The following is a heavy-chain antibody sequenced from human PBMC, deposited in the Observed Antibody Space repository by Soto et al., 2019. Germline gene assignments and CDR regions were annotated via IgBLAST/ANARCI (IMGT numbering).Heavy chain of an antibody. V-gene: IGHV4-34*01. CDR3: ARIPPRGYSYGNYFDY. D-gene: IGHD5-18*01. CDR2: INHSGST. CDR1: GGSFSGYY. Sequence: PSETLSLTCAVYGGSFSGYYWSWIRQPPGRGLEWIGEINHSGSTNYNPSLKSRVTISVGTSKNQFSLKLSSVTAADTAVYYCARIPPRGYSYGNYFDYWGQGTLVTVSS. J-gene: IGHJ4*02.